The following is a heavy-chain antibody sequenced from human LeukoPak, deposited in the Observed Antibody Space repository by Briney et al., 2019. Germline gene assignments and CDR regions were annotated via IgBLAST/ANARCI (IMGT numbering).Heavy chain of an antibody. J-gene: IGHJ4*02. Sequence: ASVKVSCKASGYTFTGFYIHWVRQAPGQGLEWMGWINPNSGDTNYAQKFQGRVTMTRDTSISTAYMELSRLRSDDTAVYYCARLARGGIYCSSTKCYVDYWGQGTLVTVSS. CDR2: INPNSGDT. CDR1: GYTFTGFY. CDR3: ARLARGGIYCSSTKCYVDY. D-gene: IGHD2-2*01. V-gene: IGHV1-2*02.